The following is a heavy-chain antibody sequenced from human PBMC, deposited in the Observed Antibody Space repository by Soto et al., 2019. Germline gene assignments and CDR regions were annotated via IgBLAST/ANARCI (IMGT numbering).Heavy chain of an antibody. V-gene: IGHV3-30*18. Sequence: QVQVVESGGGVVQPGRSLRLSCAASGFVFSNYGMHWVRQAPGKGLEWVAVISNDGNDEYYIDSVKGRFTISRDNSKNTLYLQMNTLNTEDTALYYCAKDILSGRNHLGADYWGQGTLVTVSS. D-gene: IGHD1-26*01. J-gene: IGHJ4*02. CDR2: ISNDGNDE. CDR3: AKDILSGRNHLGADY. CDR1: GFVFSNYG.